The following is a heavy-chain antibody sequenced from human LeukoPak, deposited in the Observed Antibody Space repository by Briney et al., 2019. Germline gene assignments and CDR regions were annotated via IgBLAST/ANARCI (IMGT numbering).Heavy chain of an antibody. CDR2: ISYDGSNK. D-gene: IGHD3-3*01. Sequence: GGSLRLSCAASGFTFSSYAMHWVRQAPGKGLECVAVISYDGSNKYYADSVKGRFTISRDNSKNTLYLQMNSLRAEDTAVYYCARVGTDRYDFWSGYYPRYYYYYYMDVWGKGTTVTVSS. CDR1: GFTFSSYA. J-gene: IGHJ6*03. V-gene: IGHV3-30-3*01. CDR3: ARVGTDRYDFWSGYYPRYYYYYYMDV.